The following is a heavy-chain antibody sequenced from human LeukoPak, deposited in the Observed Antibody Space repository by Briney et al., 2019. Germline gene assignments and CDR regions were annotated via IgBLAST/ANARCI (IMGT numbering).Heavy chain of an antibody. V-gene: IGHV4-4*07. D-gene: IGHD3-22*01. CDR1: SGSISSYY. J-gene: IGHJ4*02. CDR3: AGYSSGYYYSPNYFDY. Sequence: SETLSLTCSVSSGSISSYYWSWIRQPAGKGLEWIGRIYTSGSTNYNPSLKSRVTMSVDTSKNQFSLKLSSVTAADTAVYYCAGYSSGYYYSPNYFDYWGQGTLVTVSS. CDR2: IYTSGST.